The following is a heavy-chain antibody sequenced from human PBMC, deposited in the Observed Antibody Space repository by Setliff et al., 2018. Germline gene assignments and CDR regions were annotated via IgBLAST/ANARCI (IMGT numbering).Heavy chain of an antibody. CDR3: ERLVRHCTRISCQRTSEADL. J-gene: IGHJ5*02. D-gene: IGHD2-15*01. CDR1: GYTFSHSG. CDR2: ISAYTGNT. V-gene: IGHV1-18*01. Sequence: ASVKVSCKASGYTFSHSGITWVRQAPGQGLEWMGWISAYTGNTNYAQKLQGRVTMTTDASTSTAYMELRSLRADDTAVYYCERLVRHCTRISCQRTSEADLWGQGTQVTVSS.